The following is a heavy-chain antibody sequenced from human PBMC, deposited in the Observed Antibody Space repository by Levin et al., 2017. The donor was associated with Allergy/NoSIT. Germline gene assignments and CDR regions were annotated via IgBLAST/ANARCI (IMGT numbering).Heavy chain of an antibody. CDR3: ARGERDGNNFF. CDR1: GFTSTDYW. CDR2: INEDGSEK. Sequence: GGSLRLSCIISGFTSTDYWVAWVRQTPGKGLEWLAAINEDGSEKEYLDSVKGRFTISRDNTKNSLYLQMNSLRVDDTAASSCARGERDGNNFFWGQGTLVTVSS. D-gene: IGHD5-24*01. J-gene: IGHJ4*02. V-gene: IGHV3-7*01.